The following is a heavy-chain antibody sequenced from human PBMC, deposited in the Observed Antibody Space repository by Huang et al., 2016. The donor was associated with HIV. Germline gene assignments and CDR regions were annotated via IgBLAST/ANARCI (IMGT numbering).Heavy chain of an antibody. CDR2: INPSGGST. CDR3: ATVNTPMTAEYFQH. J-gene: IGHJ1*01. D-gene: IGHD5-18*01. Sequence: QVQLVQSGAEVKKPGASVKVSCKASGYTFTSYYMHWVRQAPGQGLEWRGIINPSGGSTSYAQKCQGRVTRTRDTSTSTVYMELSSLRSEDTAVYYCATVNTPMTAEYFQHWGQGTLVTVSS. CDR1: GYTFTSYY. V-gene: IGHV1-46*01.